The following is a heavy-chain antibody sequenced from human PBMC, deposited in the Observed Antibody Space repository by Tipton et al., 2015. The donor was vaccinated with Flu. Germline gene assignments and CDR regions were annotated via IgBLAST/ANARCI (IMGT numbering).Heavy chain of an antibody. Sequence: LRLSCTVSGDSLSSYYWSWIRQPAGKGLEWIGRIYSSGSTTYNLTLKSRVTMSVDTSKRQFSLKLRSVTAADTAVYYCAIGMGSGSYRGADYWGQGTLVTVSS. V-gene: IGHV4-4*07. CDR1: GDSLSSYY. D-gene: IGHD1-26*01. CDR3: AIGMGSGSYRGADY. J-gene: IGHJ4*02. CDR2: IYSSGST.